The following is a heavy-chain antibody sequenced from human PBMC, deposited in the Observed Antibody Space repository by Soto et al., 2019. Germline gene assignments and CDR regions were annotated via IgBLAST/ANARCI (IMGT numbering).Heavy chain of an antibody. J-gene: IGHJ6*02. CDR1: GFSFSRSG. D-gene: IGHD2-21*02. CDR2: IFYDGSSK. CDR3: ANLLVVTATPYGMDV. Sequence: PGGSLGLSCAASGFSFSRSGMHWVRRAPGKGLEWVAVIFYDGSSKDYAASVKGRFTLSRDNSKNTLYLQMNSLRAEDAAVYYCANLLVVTATPYGMDVWGQGTTVTVSS. V-gene: IGHV3-30*02.